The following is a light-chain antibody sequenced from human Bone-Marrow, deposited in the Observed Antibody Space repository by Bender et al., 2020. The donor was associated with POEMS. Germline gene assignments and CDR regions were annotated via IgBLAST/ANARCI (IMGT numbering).Light chain of an antibody. CDR3: QAYDSSLSGVV. J-gene: IGLJ2*01. Sequence: QSALTQPRSVSGSPGQSVTISCTGSTSDVDDYNFVSWYQQHPGKAPKLIIYDVIKRPSGVPDRLSGSKSGTSASLAITGLQAEDEADYYCQAYDSSLSGVVFGGGTKLTVL. CDR2: DVI. V-gene: IGLV2-11*01. CDR1: TSDVDDYNF.